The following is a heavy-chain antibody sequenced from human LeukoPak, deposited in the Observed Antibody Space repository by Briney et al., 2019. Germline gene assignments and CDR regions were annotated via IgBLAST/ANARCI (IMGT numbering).Heavy chain of an antibody. V-gene: IGHV3-66*02. CDR1: GFTVSSNY. Sequence: GGSLRLSCAASGFTVSSNYMRWVRQAPGKGLEWVSLIYSGGSTYYADSVKGRFTISRDNSKNTLYLQMNSLRAEDTAVYYCARATSGYSYANYWGQGTLVTVSS. CDR3: ARATSGYSYANY. CDR2: IYSGGST. D-gene: IGHD5-18*01. J-gene: IGHJ4*02.